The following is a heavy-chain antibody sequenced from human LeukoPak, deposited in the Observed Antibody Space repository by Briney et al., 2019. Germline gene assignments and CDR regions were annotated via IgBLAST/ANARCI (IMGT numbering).Heavy chain of an antibody. D-gene: IGHD5-12*01. V-gene: IGHV3-23*01. Sequence: PGGSLRLSCAVSGFTFNTCAMSWVRQAPGKGLEWVSGISGSGGTTYYADSVKGRFTISRDNSKNTLYLQMNSLRAEDTAVYYCAKNYGGYEDVFDYWGQGTLVTVSS. J-gene: IGHJ4*02. CDR2: ISGSGGTT. CDR3: AKNYGGYEDVFDY. CDR1: GFTFNTCA.